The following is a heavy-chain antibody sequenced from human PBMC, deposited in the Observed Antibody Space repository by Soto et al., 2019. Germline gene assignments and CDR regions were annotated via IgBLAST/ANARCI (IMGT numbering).Heavy chain of an antibody. D-gene: IGHD3-10*01. CDR1: GFSLSNNGVG. CDR2: IFWDDDH. CDR3: AREMYYSTYFDL. Sequence: SGPTREPTQTLTLTCTFSGFSLSNNGVGVGWIRQPPGKALEWLALIFWDDDHRYTPPLKTSLTITKDTSKNQVVLTMTRLHPADTATYFCAREMYYSTYFDLWGPGTLVTVPQ. V-gene: IGHV2-5*02. J-gene: IGHJ4*01.